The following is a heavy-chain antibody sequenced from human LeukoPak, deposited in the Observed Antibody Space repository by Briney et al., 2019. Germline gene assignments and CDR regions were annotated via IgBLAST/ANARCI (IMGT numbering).Heavy chain of an antibody. CDR2: INPSGGST. J-gene: IGHJ5*02. V-gene: IGHV1-46*01. Sequence: ASVKVSCKASGYTITGYYMHWVRQAPGQGLEWMGIINPSGGSTSYAQKFQGRVTMTRDTSTSTVYMELSSLRSEDTAVYYCARAVRGYSYDNWFDPWGQGTLVTVSS. D-gene: IGHD5-18*01. CDR3: ARAVRGYSYDNWFDP. CDR1: GYTITGYY.